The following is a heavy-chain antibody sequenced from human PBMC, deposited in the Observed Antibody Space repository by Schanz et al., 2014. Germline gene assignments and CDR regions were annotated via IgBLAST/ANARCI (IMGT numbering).Heavy chain of an antibody. CDR2: INTSGGSR. J-gene: IGHJ4*02. V-gene: IGHV3-NL1*01. Sequence: QVQLVESGGGVVQPGRSLRLSCAASGFTFSNFAIHWVRQAPGKGLEWVSGINTSGGSRYYAESVKGRFTISRDNSKNLVDLQMNSLRVDDTAVYYCTKEDATALWYFEHWGQGTLVTVSS. CDR3: TKEDATALWYFEH. D-gene: IGHD6-13*01. CDR1: GFTFSNFA.